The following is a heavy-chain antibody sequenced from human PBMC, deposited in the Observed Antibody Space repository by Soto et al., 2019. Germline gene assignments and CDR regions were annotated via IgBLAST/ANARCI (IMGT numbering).Heavy chain of an antibody. D-gene: IGHD2-15*01. CDR3: AKGYCSGGSCLRGSWFDP. CDR1: GFIFSSYA. J-gene: IGHJ5*02. V-gene: IGHV3-23*01. CDR2: ISGSGGST. Sequence: EVQLLESGGGLVQPGGSLRLSCAASGFIFSSYAMSWVRQAPGKGLEWVSAISGSGGSTYYADSVKGRFTISRDNSKNTLYLQMNSLRAEDTAVYYCAKGYCSGGSCLRGSWFDPWGQGTLVTVSS.